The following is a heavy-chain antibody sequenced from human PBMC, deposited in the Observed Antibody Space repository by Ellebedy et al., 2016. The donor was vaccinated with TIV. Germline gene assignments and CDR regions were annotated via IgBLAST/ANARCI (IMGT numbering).Heavy chain of an antibody. V-gene: IGHV3-7*04. D-gene: IGHD6-13*01. J-gene: IGHJ4*02. CDR2: IKQDGSEK. CDR1: GFIVSRNY. CDR3: ARGVSMYTSNIWFDFDY. Sequence: PGGSLRLSCAASGFIVSRNYMSWVRQAPGKGLEWVANIKQDGSEKFHADSVKGRFTISRDNAKNALYLQMNSLRADDTAVYYCARGVSMYTSNIWFDFDYWGPGTLVTVSS.